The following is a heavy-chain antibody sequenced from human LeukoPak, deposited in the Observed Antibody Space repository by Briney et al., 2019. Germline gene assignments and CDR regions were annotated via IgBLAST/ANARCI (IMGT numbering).Heavy chain of an antibody. V-gene: IGHV1-8*01. J-gene: IGHJ4*02. CDR1: GYTFTSYD. D-gene: IGHD5-12*01. CDR3: ARGSTVDTVATPLKY. CDR2: MNPNSGKT. Sequence: ASVKVSCKASGYTFTSYDINWVRQATGQGLEWMGWMNPNSGKTGYGQKLQGRVTMTRSTSISTAYMELSSLRSEDTAVYYCARGSTVDTVATPLKYWGQGTLVTVSS.